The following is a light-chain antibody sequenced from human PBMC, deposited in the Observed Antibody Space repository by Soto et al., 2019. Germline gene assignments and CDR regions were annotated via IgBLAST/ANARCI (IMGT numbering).Light chain of an antibody. CDR2: GGS. J-gene: IGKJ5*01. Sequence: EIELTQSPGTLSLSPGARAALSCRASQSVGSPYLAWYQQKPGQAPRLLIYGGSSRATGIPDRFSGSGSGTDFTLTISRLEPEDFAMYYCQQYGNSPITFGQGTRLEI. CDR1: QSVGSPY. V-gene: IGKV3-20*01. CDR3: QQYGNSPIT.